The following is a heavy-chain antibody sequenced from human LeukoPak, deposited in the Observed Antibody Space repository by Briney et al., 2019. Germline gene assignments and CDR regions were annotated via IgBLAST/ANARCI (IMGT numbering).Heavy chain of an antibody. CDR1: GGSFSGYY. D-gene: IGHD3-10*01. J-gene: IGHJ4*02. V-gene: IGHV4-34*01. CDR2: INHSGST. Sequence: SETLSLTCAVYGGSFSGYYWSWIRQPPGKGLEWMGEINHSGSTNYNPSLKSRVTISVDTSKNQFSLKLSSVTAADTAVYYCARGWPYSYYYGSGSYFDYWGQGTLVTVSS. CDR3: ARGWPYSYYYGSGSYFDY.